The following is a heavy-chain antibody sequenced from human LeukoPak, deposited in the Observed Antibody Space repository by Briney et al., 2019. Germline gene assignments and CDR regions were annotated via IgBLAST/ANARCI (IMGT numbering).Heavy chain of an antibody. CDR3: ARGDDSGYYDYFDY. J-gene: IGHJ4*01. CDR2: IYTGGNT. D-gene: IGHD3-22*01. V-gene: IGHV3-53*01. Sequence: PGGSLRLSCAASGFTVDSNYLSWVRQAPGKGLEWVSTIYTGGNTYYAASVKGRFTISRDFSKNTVFLHMNSLRAEDTAMYYCARGDDSGYYDYFDYWGQEPWSPSPQ. CDR1: GFTVDSNY.